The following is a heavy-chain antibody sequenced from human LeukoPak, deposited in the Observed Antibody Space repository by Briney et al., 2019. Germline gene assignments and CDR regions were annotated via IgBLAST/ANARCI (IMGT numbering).Heavy chain of an antibody. CDR1: GFMFSGPA. V-gene: IGHV3-73*01. Sequence: GSLRLSCAASGFMFSGPAMQCVRQGSGKGLEWVGRVRTKTNNYATTYSASVKGRFTISRDDSKNTTYLQMNSLKTEDTAVYYCARLGYCSDNSCYGFDYWGQGTLVTVSS. CDR3: ARLGYCSDNSCYGFDY. CDR2: VRTKTNNYAT. J-gene: IGHJ4*02. D-gene: IGHD2-15*01.